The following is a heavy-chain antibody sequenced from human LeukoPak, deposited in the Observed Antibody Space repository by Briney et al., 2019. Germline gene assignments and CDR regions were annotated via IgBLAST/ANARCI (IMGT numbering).Heavy chain of an antibody. CDR1: GFALQSYS. CDR3: ARVAVSGPTGWFDS. V-gene: IGHV3-21*01. D-gene: IGHD2-8*02. J-gene: IGHJ5*01. Sequence: PGGSLRLSCAGSGFALQSYSLSWVRQAPGKGLEWVSSISSTSAYIYYADSVKGRFTISRDNVDNVVYLQMNSLGAEDTAVYYCARVAVSGPTGWFDSWGQGTLVTVSS. CDR2: ISSTSAYI.